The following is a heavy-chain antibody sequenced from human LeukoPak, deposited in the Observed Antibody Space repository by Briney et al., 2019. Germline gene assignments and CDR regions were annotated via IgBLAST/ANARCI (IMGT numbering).Heavy chain of an antibody. CDR1: GGSFSGNY. CDR2: INHGGYT. J-gene: IGHJ6*03. Sequence: SETLSLTCTVYGGSFSGNYWTWIRQPPGKGLEWIGEINHGGYTNYNPSLKSRVTISVDTSKNQFSLKINSVTAADTAVYYCARERTIFGTPYYYYMDVWGKGTTVTVSS. CDR3: ARERTIFGTPYYYYMDV. D-gene: IGHD3-3*01. V-gene: IGHV4-34*01.